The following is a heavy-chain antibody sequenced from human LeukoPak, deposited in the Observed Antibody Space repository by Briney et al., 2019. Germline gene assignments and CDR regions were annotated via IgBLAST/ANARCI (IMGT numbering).Heavy chain of an antibody. J-gene: IGHJ4*02. CDR1: GFTFSSYS. V-gene: IGHV3-21*01. CDR2: ISSSSSYI. CDR3: ARTGYSSGWYPFGAFDY. D-gene: IGHD6-19*01. Sequence: GGSLRLSCAASGFTFSSYSMNWVRQAPGKGLEWVSSISSSSSYIYYADSVKGRFTISRDNAKNSLYPQMNSLRAEDTAVYYCARTGYSSGWYPFGAFDYWGQGTLVTVSS.